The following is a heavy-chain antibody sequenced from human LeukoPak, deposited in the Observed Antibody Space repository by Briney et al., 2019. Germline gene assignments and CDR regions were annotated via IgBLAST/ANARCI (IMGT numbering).Heavy chain of an antibody. Sequence: GGSLRLSCAASGFTFSTYWMTWVRQAPGKGLEWVAVISYDGSNKYYADSVKGRFTISRDNSKNTLYLQMNSLRAEDTAVYYCAREEGGYCSSTSCPPRPPNWFDPWGQGTLVTVSS. J-gene: IGHJ5*02. V-gene: IGHV3-30-3*01. D-gene: IGHD2-2*01. CDR1: GFTFSTYW. CDR2: ISYDGSNK. CDR3: AREEGGYCSSTSCPPRPPNWFDP.